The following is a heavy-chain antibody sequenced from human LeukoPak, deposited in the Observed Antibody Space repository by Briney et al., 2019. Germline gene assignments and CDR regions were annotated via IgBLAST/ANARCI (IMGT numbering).Heavy chain of an antibody. Sequence: SGTLSLTCTVSGGSMTGSLWTWIRQPPGKGLEYIGYVYNSGTTFYNPSLKSRVTISADTSKKHFSLRLTSVTAADTAIYYCARGAGGYRFDPWGLGTLVTVSS. J-gene: IGHJ5*02. CDR3: ARGAGGYRFDP. CDR2: VYNSGTT. D-gene: IGHD1-1*01. V-gene: IGHV4-59*01. CDR1: GGSMTGSL.